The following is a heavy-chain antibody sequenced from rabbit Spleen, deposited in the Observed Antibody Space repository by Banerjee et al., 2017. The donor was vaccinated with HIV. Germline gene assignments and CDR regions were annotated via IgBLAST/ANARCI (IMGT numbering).Heavy chain of an antibody. CDR2: IYTGNGKN. J-gene: IGHJ4*01. CDR3: ARDLDGVIGWNFGW. CDR1: GFSFSSGYD. D-gene: IGHD1-1*01. Sequence: QSLEESGGGLVQPEGSLTLICTASGFSFSSGYDMSWVRQAPGKGLEWIGFIYTGNGKNYYASWAKGRFTISSHNAQNTLYLQLSSLTAADTATYFCARDLDGVIGWNFGWWGPGTLVTVS. V-gene: IGHV1S40*01.